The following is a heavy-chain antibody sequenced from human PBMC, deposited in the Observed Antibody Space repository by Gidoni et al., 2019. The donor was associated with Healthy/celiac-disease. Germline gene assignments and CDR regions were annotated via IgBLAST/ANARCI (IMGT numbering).Heavy chain of an antibody. D-gene: IGHD3-3*01. Sequence: QLQLQESGPGLVKPAATLYLTCIVSRGSISSSSYYWGWIRQPPGKGLEWIGSIYNSGSTYYNPSLKSRVTISVDTSKNQFSLKLSSVSAADTAVYYCARIHMYYDFWSGYEYYFDYWGQGTLVTVSS. CDR1: RGSISSSSYY. CDR3: ARIHMYYDFWSGYEYYFDY. CDR2: IYNSGST. V-gene: IGHV4-39*01. J-gene: IGHJ4*02.